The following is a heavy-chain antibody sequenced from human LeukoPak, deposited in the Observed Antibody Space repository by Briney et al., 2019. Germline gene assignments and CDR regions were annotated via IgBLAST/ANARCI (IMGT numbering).Heavy chain of an antibody. V-gene: IGHV5-51*01. Sequence: GESLKISRKGSGYSFTSYWIGWVRQMPGKGLEWMGIIYPGDSDTRYSPSFQGQVTISADKSISTAYLQWSSLKASDTAMYYCASYDILTGYYGAFDIWGQGTMVTVSS. CDR3: ASYDILTGYYGAFDI. CDR1: GYSFTSYW. D-gene: IGHD3-9*01. J-gene: IGHJ3*02. CDR2: IYPGDSDT.